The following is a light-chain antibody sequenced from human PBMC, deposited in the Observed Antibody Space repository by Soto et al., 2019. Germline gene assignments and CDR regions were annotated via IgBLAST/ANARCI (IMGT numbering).Light chain of an antibody. CDR3: QQRSDWQVT. CDR2: DTS. V-gene: IGKV3-11*01. J-gene: IGKJ3*01. CDR1: QSISKY. Sequence: EIVLTQSPATLSLSPGEGATLSCRASQSISKYLVWYQQKPGQAPRVLIYDTSNRATGIPARFSGTGSGTDVTLPISSLEPEDVAVYYCQQRSDWQVTFGPGTKVDIK.